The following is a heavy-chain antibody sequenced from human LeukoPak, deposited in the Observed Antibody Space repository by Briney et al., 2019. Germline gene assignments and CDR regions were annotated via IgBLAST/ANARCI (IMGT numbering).Heavy chain of an antibody. D-gene: IGHD3-22*01. V-gene: IGHV4-59*13. CDR1: GGSISSYY. CDR3: ARGDDSSGPDY. CDR2: IYYSGGT. Sequence: SETLSLTCTVSGGSISSYYWSWFRQPPGKGLEWIGYIYYSGGTNYNPSHKSRVTISVDTSKNQCSLKLSSVTAEDTAVYYCARGDDSSGPDYWGQGTLVTVSS. J-gene: IGHJ4*02.